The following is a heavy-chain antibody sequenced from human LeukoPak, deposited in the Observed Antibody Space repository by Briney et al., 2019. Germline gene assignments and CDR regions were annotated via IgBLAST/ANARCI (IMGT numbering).Heavy chain of an antibody. J-gene: IGHJ4*02. CDR3: AKGSGAAGIHDY. Sequence: GGALRLSCAASGFAFSSCAMSWGRQAPGKGLGWVSAISGSGGSTYYADSVKGRFTISRDNSKNTLYLQMNSLRAEDTAVYYCAKGSGAAGIHDYWGQGTLVTVSS. D-gene: IGHD6-13*01. V-gene: IGHV3-23*01. CDR1: GFAFSSCA. CDR2: ISGSGGST.